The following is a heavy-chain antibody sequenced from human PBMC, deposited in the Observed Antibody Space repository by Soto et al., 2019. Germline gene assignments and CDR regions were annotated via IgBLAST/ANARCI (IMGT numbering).Heavy chain of an antibody. D-gene: IGHD3-16*01. CDR3: ATRAGGY. J-gene: IGHJ4*02. CDR1: GLPFSDHA. Sequence: VQLVESGGGLVQPGGSLRLSCAVSGLPFSDHAMHWVRQAPGKGLEYVSSINSNGGATYYATSVKGRFTISRDNSKNTLYLQMGSLRPEDMAVYYCATRAGGYWGQGTLVTVSS. V-gene: IGHV3-64*01. CDR2: INSNGGAT.